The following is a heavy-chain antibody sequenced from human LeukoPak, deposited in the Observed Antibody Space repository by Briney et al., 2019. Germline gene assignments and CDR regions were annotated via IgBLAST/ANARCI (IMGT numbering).Heavy chain of an antibody. CDR3: ARGLAYCGGDCYSTAHDY. D-gene: IGHD2-21*02. V-gene: IGHV4-34*01. Sequence: SETLSLTCAVYGGSFGGYYWSWIRQPPGKGLEWIGEINHSGSTNYNPSLKSRVTISVDTSKNQFSLKLSSVTAADTAVYYCARGLAYCGGDCYSTAHDYWGQGTLVTVSS. CDR2: INHSGST. CDR1: GGSFGGYY. J-gene: IGHJ4*02.